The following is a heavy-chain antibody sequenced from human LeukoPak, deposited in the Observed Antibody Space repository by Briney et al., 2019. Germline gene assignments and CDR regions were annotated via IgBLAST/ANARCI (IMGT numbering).Heavy chain of an antibody. Sequence: ASVKVSCKVSGYTLTELSMHWVRQAPGKGLEWMGGFDPEDGETIYAQKFQGRVTMTEDTSTDTAYMELSSLRSEDTAVYYRATEGIAVAGNYYYMDVWGKGTTVTVSS. V-gene: IGHV1-24*01. D-gene: IGHD6-19*01. CDR1: GYTLTELS. J-gene: IGHJ6*03. CDR3: ATEGIAVAGNYYYMDV. CDR2: FDPEDGET.